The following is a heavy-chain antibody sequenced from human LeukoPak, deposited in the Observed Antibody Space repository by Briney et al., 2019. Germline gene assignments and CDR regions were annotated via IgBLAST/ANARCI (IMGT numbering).Heavy chain of an antibody. D-gene: IGHD4-17*01. V-gene: IGHV3-7*01. CDR2: IKQDGNEK. CDR1: GFIFRNHW. CDR3: ARGPNYGDRVDYFDY. J-gene: IGHJ4*02. Sequence: GGSLRLSCAASGFIFRNHWMSWVRQVPGRALEWVAHIKQDGNEKHYVDSVEGRFILSRDDSKNSLYLQMNGLRVDDSAVYYCARGPNYGDRVDYFDYWGQGTLVTVSS.